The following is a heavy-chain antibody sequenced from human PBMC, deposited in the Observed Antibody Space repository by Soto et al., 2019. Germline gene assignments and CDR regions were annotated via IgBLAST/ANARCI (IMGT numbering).Heavy chain of an antibody. D-gene: IGHD3-22*01. CDR3: ASFLYYYYDSSGYYVGYFDY. V-gene: IGHV1-69*13. Sequence: SVKVACKASGGTFSSYAVSWVRQAPGQGLEWMGGIIPIFGTANYAQKFQGRVTITADESTSTAYMELSSLRPEDTAVYYCASFLYYYYDSSGYYVGYFDYWGQGTLVTVSS. CDR1: GGTFSSYA. CDR2: IIPIFGTA. J-gene: IGHJ4*02.